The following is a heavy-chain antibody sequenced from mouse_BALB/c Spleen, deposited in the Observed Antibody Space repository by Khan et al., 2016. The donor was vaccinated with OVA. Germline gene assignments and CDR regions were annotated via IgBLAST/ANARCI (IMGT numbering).Heavy chain of an antibody. D-gene: IGHD2-2*01. CDR2: IDPFSGGI. CDR3: TRHGYGACFTY. CDR1: GYSFTSYY. J-gene: IGHJ3*01. V-gene: IGHV1S135*01. Sequence: VQLQQSGPELMKPGASVKISCKASGYSFTSYYIHWVMQSHGKSLEWIGYIDPFSGGINYNQNFTGKATLTVDTSSSTAYIHLSNLTSEHSTVYYCTRHGYGACFTYWGQGTLVTVSA.